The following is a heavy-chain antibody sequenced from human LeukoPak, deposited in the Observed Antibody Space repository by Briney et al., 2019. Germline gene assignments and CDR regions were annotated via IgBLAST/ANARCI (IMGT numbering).Heavy chain of an antibody. CDR1: GYTFTSYD. CDR2: MNPNSGNT. J-gene: IGHJ5*02. D-gene: IGHD3-10*01. Sequence: ASVKVSCKASGYTFTSYDVNWVRQATGQGLEWMGWMNPNSGNTGYAQKFQGRVTMTRNTSISTAYMELSSLRSEDTAVYYCARGLIETQGLVIKSVLLWFGELSPWGQGTLVTVSS. CDR3: ARGLIETQGLVIKSVLLWFGELSP. V-gene: IGHV1-8*01.